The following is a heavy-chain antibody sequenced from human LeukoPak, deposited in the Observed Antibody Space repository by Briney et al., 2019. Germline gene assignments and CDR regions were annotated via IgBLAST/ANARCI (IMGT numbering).Heavy chain of an antibody. CDR2: ISSSSSYT. CDR1: GFIISNYS. Sequence: GGSLRLSCAAAGFIISNYSMNWIRQAPGKGLEWISYISSSSSYTDYADSVKGRFTISRDNAKSALYLQLNSLRLEDTAVYYCAAGTAADFWGQGTLVTVSS. CDR3: AAGTAADF. J-gene: IGHJ4*02. V-gene: IGHV3-21*05. D-gene: IGHD6-13*01.